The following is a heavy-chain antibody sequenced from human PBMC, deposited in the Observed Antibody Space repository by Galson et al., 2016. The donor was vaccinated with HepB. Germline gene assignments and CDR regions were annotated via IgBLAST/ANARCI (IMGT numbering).Heavy chain of an antibody. CDR2: IYYSGST. Sequence: SETLSLTCTVSGGSVSSGSYYWSWIRQPPGKGLEWIGYIYYSGSTNYNPSLKSRVTISVDTSKNQFSLRLSSVTAADTAVYYCARGGDPVATIRYSLDVWGQGTTVTVSS. CDR3: ARGGDPVATIRYSLDV. V-gene: IGHV4-61*01. J-gene: IGHJ6*02. CDR1: GGSVSSGSYY. D-gene: IGHD5-12*01.